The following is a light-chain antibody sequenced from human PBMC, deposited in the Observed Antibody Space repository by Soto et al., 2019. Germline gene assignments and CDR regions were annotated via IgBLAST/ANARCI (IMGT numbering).Light chain of an antibody. CDR1: QSVSSW. Sequence: DIQMTQSPSTLSASVGDRVTITCRASQSVSSWLAWYQQKPGKAPKLLIHDASSLKSGVPSRFSGSGSGTEFPLTINSLQPDDFATYYCQQYNDYSGTFGQGPTVEIK. J-gene: IGKJ1*01. V-gene: IGKV1-5*01. CDR2: DAS. CDR3: QQYNDYSGT.